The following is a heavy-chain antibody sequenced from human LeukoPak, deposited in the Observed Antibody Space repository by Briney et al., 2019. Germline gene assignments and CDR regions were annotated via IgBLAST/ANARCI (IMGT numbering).Heavy chain of an antibody. CDR3: AKDGSCSSTSCYLGY. D-gene: IGHD2-2*01. CDR2: ISGSGGST. J-gene: IGHJ4*02. Sequence: GGSLRLSCAASGFTFSSYAMSWVRQAPGKGLEWVSAISGSGGSTYYADSVKGRFTISRDNSKNTLYLQMNSLRAEDTAVYYRAKDGSCSSTSCYLGYWGQGTLVTVSS. V-gene: IGHV3-23*01. CDR1: GFTFSSYA.